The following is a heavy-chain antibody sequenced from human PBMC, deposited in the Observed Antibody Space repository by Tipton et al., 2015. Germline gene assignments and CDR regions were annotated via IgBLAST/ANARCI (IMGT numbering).Heavy chain of an antibody. D-gene: IGHD5-12*01. J-gene: IGHJ5*02. Sequence: SLRLSCAVSGGSISSSNWWSWVRQPPGKKLEWIGEIYHSGNTNYNPSLKSRVTISVDKSKNQFSLKLSSVTAADTAVYYCAGRSTASGPPGRFDPWGQGTLVTVSS. V-gene: IGHV4-4*02. CDR2: IYHSGNT. CDR3: AGRSTASGPPGRFDP. CDR1: GGSISSSNW.